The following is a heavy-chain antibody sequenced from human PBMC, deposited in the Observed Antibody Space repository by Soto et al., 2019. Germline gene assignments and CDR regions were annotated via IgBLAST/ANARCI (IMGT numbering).Heavy chain of an antibody. CDR2: ISYDGSNK. J-gene: IGHJ6*02. CDR3: ARDWVGYCSGGSCYTVKNYYYYGMDV. D-gene: IGHD2-15*01. V-gene: IGHV3-30-3*01. Sequence: GGSLRLSCAASGFTFSSYAMHWVRQAPGKGLEWVAVISYDGSNKYYADSVKGRFTISRDNSKNTLYLQMNSLRAEDTAVYYCARDWVGYCSGGSCYTVKNYYYYGMDVWGQGTTVTVSS. CDR1: GFTFSSYA.